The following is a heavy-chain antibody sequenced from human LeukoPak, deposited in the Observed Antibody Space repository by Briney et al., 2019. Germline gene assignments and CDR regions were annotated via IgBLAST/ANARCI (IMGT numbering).Heavy chain of an antibody. CDR1: GGSISSSSYY. Sequence: SETLSLTCTVSGGSISSSSYYWGWIRQPPGKGLEWIGSIYYSGSTYYNPSLKSRVTISVDTSKNQFSLKLSSVTAADTAVYYCARSEQWLVSSVQGGSYWYFDLWGRGTLVTVSS. V-gene: IGHV4-39*07. D-gene: IGHD6-19*01. CDR2: IYYSGST. CDR3: ARSEQWLVSSVQGGSYWYFDL. J-gene: IGHJ2*01.